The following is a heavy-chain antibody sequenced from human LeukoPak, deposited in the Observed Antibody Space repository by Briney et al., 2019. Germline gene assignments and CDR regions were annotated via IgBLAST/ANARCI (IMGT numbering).Heavy chain of an antibody. CDR2: IYYSGST. CDR1: GGSISSSSYY. V-gene: IGHV4-39*07. CDR3: ARGRYYFDY. J-gene: IGHJ4*02. Sequence: SETLSLTCTVSGGSISSSSYYWGWIRQPPGKGLEWIGSIYYSGSTYYNPSLKSRVTISVDTSKNQFSLKLSSVTAADTAVYHCARGRYYFDYWGQGTLVTVSS.